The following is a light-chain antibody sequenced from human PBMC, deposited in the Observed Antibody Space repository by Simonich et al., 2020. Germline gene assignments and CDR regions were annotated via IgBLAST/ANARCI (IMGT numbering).Light chain of an antibody. Sequence: QSVLTQPPSASGTPGQRVTISCSGSSSNIGSNYVYWYQQLPGTAPKLLIYRNNPRPSGGPDRFSGAKSGTSASLAIIGLRSEDEADYYCAAWDDSLSGPVFGGGTKLTVL. CDR3: AAWDDSLSGPV. CDR2: RNN. J-gene: IGLJ2*01. CDR1: SSNIGSNY. V-gene: IGLV1-47*01.